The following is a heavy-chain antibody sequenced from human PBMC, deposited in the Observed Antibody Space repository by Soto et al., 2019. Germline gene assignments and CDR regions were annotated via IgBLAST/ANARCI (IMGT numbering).Heavy chain of an antibody. V-gene: IGHV1-18*01. CDR1: GYTFSDYA. Sequence: QFQLVQSGGEVKKPGASVKVSCQASGYTFSDYAISWVRQAPGQGLEWMGWISASTRNTDQAQNFQGRVIMTLDTSTNTAYMELRSLRSDDTAVYYCVRCYCSVGSCYACWHFDLWGRGTLVTVSS. CDR2: ISASTRNT. J-gene: IGHJ2*01. D-gene: IGHD2-15*01. CDR3: VRCYCSVGSCYACWHFDL.